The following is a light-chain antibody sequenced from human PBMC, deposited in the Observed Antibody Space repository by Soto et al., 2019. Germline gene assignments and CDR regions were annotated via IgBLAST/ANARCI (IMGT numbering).Light chain of an antibody. CDR3: AAWDDGLNAVL. CDR1: SSNVGRNT. V-gene: IGLV1-44*01. Sequence: QSVLTQPPSASGPPGQRVTISCSGSSSNVGRNTVNWYQQLSGAAPTLLIYNTNKRPSGVPDRFSGSKSDTSASLAISGLQSEDEADYYCAAWDDGLNAVLFGGGTK. CDR2: NTN. J-gene: IGLJ2*01.